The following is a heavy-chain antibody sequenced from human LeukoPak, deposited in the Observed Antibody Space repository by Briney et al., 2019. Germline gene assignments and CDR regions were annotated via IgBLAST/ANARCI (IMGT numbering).Heavy chain of an antibody. J-gene: IGHJ4*02. V-gene: IGHV1-2*02. CDR3: ARKGPNSSNWYYFDY. CDR1: GYTFAGYY. D-gene: IGHD6-13*01. CDR2: INPNSGGT. Sequence: GVSVKVSCKASGYTFAGYYMHWVRQAPGQGLEWMGWINPNSGGTNYAQKFQGRVTMTRDTSITTAYMELSSLTSDDTAVYYCARKGPNSSNWYYFDYWGQGTLVTVSS.